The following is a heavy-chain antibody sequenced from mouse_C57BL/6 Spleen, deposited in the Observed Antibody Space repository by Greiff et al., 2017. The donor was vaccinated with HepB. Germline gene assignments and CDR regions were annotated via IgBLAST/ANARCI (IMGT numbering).Heavy chain of an antibody. CDR3: ARDERVWSAWFAY. D-gene: IGHD2-10*02. V-gene: IGHV5-4*01. Sequence: EVQGVESGGGLVKPGGSLKLSCAASGFTFSSYAMSWVRQTPEKRLEWVATISDGGSYTYYPDNVKGRFTISRDNAKNNLYLQMSHLKSEDTAMYYCARDERVWSAWFAYWGQGTLVTVSA. CDR2: ISDGGSYT. CDR1: GFTFSSYA. J-gene: IGHJ3*01.